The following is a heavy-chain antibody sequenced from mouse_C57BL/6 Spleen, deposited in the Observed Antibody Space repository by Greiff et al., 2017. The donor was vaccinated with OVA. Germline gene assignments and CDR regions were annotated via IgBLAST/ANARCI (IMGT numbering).Heavy chain of an antibody. CDR2: IYPSDSET. J-gene: IGHJ1*03. Sequence: QVQLQQPGAELVRPGSSVKLSCKASGYTFTSYWMDWVKQRPGQGLEWIGNIYPSDSETHYNQKFKDKATLTVDKSSSTAYMHLSSLTSEDSAVYDCARGGTAQAYLVVWGTGTTVTVSS. V-gene: IGHV1-61*01. CDR3: ARGGTAQAYLVV. CDR1: GYTFTSYW. D-gene: IGHD3-2*02.